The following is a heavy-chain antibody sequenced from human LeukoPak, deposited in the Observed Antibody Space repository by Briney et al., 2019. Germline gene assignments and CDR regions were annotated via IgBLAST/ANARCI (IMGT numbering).Heavy chain of an antibody. Sequence: GGSLRLSCSASGXTFSSYAMHWVRQAPGKGLEYVSAISSNGGSTYYADSVKGRFTISRDNSKNTLYLQMSSLKAEDTAVYYCVSGSFLGDFDYWGQGTLVTVSS. J-gene: IGHJ4*02. CDR2: ISSNGGST. CDR3: VSGSFLGDFDY. CDR1: GXTFSSYA. V-gene: IGHV3-64D*06. D-gene: IGHD1-26*01.